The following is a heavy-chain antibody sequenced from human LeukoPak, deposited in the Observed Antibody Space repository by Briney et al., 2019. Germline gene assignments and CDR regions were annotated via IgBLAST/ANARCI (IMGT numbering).Heavy chain of an antibody. V-gene: IGHV3-21*01. Sequence: GGSLRLSCAASGFTFSSYSMNWVRQAPGKGLEWVSSISSSSSYIYYADSVKGRFTISRDNSKNTLYLQMNSLRVGDTAVYYSTGGDISCHLCTFDIWGQGTMVTVSS. D-gene: IGHD3-16*02. CDR2: ISSSSSYI. J-gene: IGHJ3*02. CDR1: GFTFSSYS. CDR3: TGGDISCHLCTFDI.